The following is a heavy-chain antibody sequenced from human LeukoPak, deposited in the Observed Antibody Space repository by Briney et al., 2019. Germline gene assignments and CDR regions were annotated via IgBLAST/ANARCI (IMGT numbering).Heavy chain of an antibody. CDR1: GGTFSSYA. D-gene: IGHD3-10*01. CDR3: AREKWYYGSGSYTSFDY. V-gene: IGHV1-69*13. CDR2: IIPIFGTA. J-gene: IGHJ4*02. Sequence: SVKVSCKASGGTFSSYAISWVRQAPGQGLEWTGGIIPIFGTANYAQKFQGRVTITADESTSTAYMELSSLRSEDTAVYYCAREKWYYGSGSYTSFDYWGQGTLVTVSS.